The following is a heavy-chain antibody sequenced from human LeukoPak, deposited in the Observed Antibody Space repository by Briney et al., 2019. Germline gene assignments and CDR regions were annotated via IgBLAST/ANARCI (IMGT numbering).Heavy chain of an antibody. CDR1: GFTFSRYW. V-gene: IGHV3-74*01. D-gene: IGHD5-18*01. CDR3: AREGLEYSYGY. Sequence: GGSLRLSCAASGFTFSRYWMHWVRQAPGKGLVWVSRVHSDGSSTYYADSVKGRFTISRDNAKNTLYLQMNSLRAEDTAVYYCAREGLEYSYGYWGQGTLVTVSS. J-gene: IGHJ4*02. CDR2: VHSDGSST.